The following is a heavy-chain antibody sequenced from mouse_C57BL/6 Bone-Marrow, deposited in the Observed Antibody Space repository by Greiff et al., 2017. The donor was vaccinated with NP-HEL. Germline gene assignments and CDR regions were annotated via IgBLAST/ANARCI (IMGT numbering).Heavy chain of an antibody. V-gene: IGHV1-82*01. CDR2: IYPGDGDT. J-gene: IGHJ4*01. CDR3: ARPSAGDY. Sequence: VQLQESGPELVKPGASVKISCKASGYAFSCSWMNWVKQRPGKGLEWIGRIYPGDGDTNYNGKFKGKATLTADKSSSTAYMQLSSLTSEDSAVYFCARPSAGDYWGQGTSVTVSS. D-gene: IGHD3-2*02. CDR1: GYAFSCSW.